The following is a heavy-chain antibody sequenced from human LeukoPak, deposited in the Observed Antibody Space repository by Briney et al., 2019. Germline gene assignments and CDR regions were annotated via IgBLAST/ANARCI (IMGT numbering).Heavy chain of an antibody. Sequence: GGSLRLSCVVSGFTFDDYAIDCVRQAPGKGLEWVSLLSGDGGSTYYADSVKGRFTISRNNSKNSLYLQMNSLRTEDTALYYCARDRVLAACFDYWGQGTLVTVSS. CDR1: GFTFDDYA. CDR3: ARDRVLAACFDY. J-gene: IGHJ4*02. V-gene: IGHV3-43*02. D-gene: IGHD3-3*01. CDR2: LSGDGGST.